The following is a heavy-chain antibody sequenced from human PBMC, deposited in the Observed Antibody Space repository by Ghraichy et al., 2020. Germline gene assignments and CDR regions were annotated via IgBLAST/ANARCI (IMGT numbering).Heavy chain of an antibody. D-gene: IGHD2-2*01. CDR3: ARGLLGYCSSISCYGFDY. CDR1: GGSISNSSYY. CDR2: IYYSGSA. Sequence: SETLSLTCTVSGGSISNSSYYWGWIRQPPGKGLEWIGSIYYSGSAYYNPSLKSRVTISVDTPRNQFSLNLRSVTAADTAIYYCARGLLGYCSSISCYGFDYWGQGRLVTVSS. J-gene: IGHJ4*02. V-gene: IGHV4-39*01.